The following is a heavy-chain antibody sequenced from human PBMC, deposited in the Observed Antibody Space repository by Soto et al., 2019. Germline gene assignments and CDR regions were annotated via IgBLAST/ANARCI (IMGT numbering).Heavy chain of an antibody. CDR1: GFTFSNYW. CDR2: IKSKTDGGTT. D-gene: IGHD3-22*01. CDR3: TVDAGFSMKVVHFDY. V-gene: IGHV3-15*07. J-gene: IGHJ4*01. Sequence: GGSLRLSCAASGFTFSNYWINWVRQAAGKGLEWVGRIKSKTDGGTTDFAAPVKGRFATSRDDAKNMVYLQMNSLKTEDTGIYYCTVDAGFSMKVVHFDYWGHGTLVTVSS.